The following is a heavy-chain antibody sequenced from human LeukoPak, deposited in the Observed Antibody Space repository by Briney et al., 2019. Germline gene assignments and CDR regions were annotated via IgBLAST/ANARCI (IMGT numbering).Heavy chain of an antibody. J-gene: IGHJ5*02. CDR1: GYTFSDHF. Sequence: GASVKVSCKASGYTFSDHFIHWVRQAPGQGLEWMGRINPYNGGTTYAQSFQGRVTLTRDTSITTVYLELTGLRSDDTAVYYCASLQGGNSDWLDPWGQGTLVTVSS. CDR2: INPYNGGT. V-gene: IGHV1-2*06. CDR3: ASLQGGNSDWLDP. D-gene: IGHD4-23*01.